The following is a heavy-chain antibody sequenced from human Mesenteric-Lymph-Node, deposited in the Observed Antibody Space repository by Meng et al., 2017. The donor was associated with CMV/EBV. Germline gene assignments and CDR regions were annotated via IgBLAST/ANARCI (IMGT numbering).Heavy chain of an antibody. Sequence: CTFAGFSLSASPVGVGWIRQPPGKALEWLALIYWHDDKRYSPSLSHRLTITKDTSKNQVVLALTNMDPVDTATYYCARMDSSSAPNYWGQGTLVTVSS. CDR2: IYWHDDK. CDR1: GFSLSASPVG. J-gene: IGHJ4*02. V-gene: IGHV2-5*01. CDR3: ARMDSSSAPNY. D-gene: IGHD6-6*01.